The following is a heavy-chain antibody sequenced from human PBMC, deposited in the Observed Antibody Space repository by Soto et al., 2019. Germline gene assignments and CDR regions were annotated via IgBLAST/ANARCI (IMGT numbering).Heavy chain of an antibody. V-gene: IGHV3-11*06. D-gene: IGHD6-13*01. CDR2: ISSSSSYT. CDR3: ATSWYRRFYDY. CDR1: GFTFSDYY. Sequence: PGGSLRLSCAASGFTFSDYYMSWIRQAPGKGLEWVSYISSSSSYTNYADSVKGRFTISRDNAKNSLYLQMNSLRAEDTAVYYCATSWYRRFYDYWGQGTLVTVSS. J-gene: IGHJ4*02.